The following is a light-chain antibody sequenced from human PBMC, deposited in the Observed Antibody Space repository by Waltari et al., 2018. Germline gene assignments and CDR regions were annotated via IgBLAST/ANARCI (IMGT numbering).Light chain of an antibody. CDR3: QQYNSYPWT. CDR1: HSISTW. Sequence: DIQMTQSPSTLSASVGDRLTITCRASHSISTWLAWYQQKPGKAPKLLIYKASSLQSGVPSRFSGSGSGTEFTLTISSLQPDDFATYYCQQYNSYPWTFGQGTKVEIK. J-gene: IGKJ1*01. V-gene: IGKV1-5*03. CDR2: KAS.